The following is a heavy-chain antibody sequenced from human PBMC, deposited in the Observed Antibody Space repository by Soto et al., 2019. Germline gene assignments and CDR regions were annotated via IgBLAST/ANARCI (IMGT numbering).Heavy chain of an antibody. CDR1: GFTFSDYY. CDR3: ASDRPEGYYYYYGMDV. Sequence: KAGGSLRLSCAASGFTFSDYYMSWIRQAPGKGLEWVSYISSSGSTIYYADSVKGRFTISRDNAKNSLYLQMNSLRAEDTAVYYCASDRPEGYYYYYGMDVWGQGTTVTVSS. V-gene: IGHV3-11*01. J-gene: IGHJ6*02. CDR2: ISSSGSTI.